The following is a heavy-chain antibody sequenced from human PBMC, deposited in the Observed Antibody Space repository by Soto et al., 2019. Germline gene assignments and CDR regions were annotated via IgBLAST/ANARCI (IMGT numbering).Heavy chain of an antibody. CDR2: IKQDGSEK. CDR1: GFTFRNYV. J-gene: IGHJ6*02. D-gene: IGHD6-19*01. CDR3: ARDLSWLGYYYGMDV. V-gene: IGHV3-7*01. Sequence: GGSLRLSCTASGFTFRNYVMSWVRQAPGKGLEWVANIKQDGSEKYYVDSVKGRFTISRDNAKNSLYLQMNSLRAEDTAVYYCARDLSWLGYYYGMDVWGQGTTVTVSS.